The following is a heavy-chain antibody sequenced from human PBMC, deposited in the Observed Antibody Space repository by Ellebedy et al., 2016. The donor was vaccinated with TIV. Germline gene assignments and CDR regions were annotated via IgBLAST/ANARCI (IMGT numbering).Heavy chain of an antibody. CDR1: GGSISSGDYY. CDR3: AITLTREKWFDP. J-gene: IGHJ5*02. V-gene: IGHV4-39*02. Sequence: MPSETLSLTCTVSGGSISSGDYYWSWIRQHPGKGLEWIGEINYGGSTNYNPSLKSRVTVSVDTSKNHFSLKLSSVTAADTAVYYCAITLTREKWFDPWGQGTLVTVSS. D-gene: IGHD2-2*01. CDR2: INYGGST.